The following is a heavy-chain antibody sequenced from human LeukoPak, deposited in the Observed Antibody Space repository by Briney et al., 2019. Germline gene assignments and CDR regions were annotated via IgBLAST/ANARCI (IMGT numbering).Heavy chain of an antibody. V-gene: IGHV4-39*01. Sequence: SETLSLTCTVSGGSISSSSYYWGWIRQPPGKGLEWIGSIYYSGSTYYNPSLKSRVTISVDTSKNQFSLKLSSVTAAGTAVYYCARHGDYGDYATLEYFQHWGQGTLVTVSS. CDR3: ARHGDYGDYATLEYFQH. D-gene: IGHD4-17*01. CDR1: GGSISSSSYY. CDR2: IYYSGST. J-gene: IGHJ1*01.